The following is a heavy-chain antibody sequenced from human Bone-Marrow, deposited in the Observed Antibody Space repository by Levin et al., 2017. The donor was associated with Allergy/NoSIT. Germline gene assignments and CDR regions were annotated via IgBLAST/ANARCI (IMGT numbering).Heavy chain of an antibody. D-gene: IGHD4-23*01. CDR1: GFPFSDHY. CDR3: ARGGGGNSGDY. J-gene: IGHJ4*02. Sequence: LSLTCAASGFPFSDHYMDWVRQAPGKGLEWVGRTRNKANSYTTEYAASVKGRFTISRDDSKNSLYLQMNSLKTEDTAVYYCARGGGGNSGDYWGQGTLVTVSS. V-gene: IGHV3-72*01. CDR2: TRNKANSYTT.